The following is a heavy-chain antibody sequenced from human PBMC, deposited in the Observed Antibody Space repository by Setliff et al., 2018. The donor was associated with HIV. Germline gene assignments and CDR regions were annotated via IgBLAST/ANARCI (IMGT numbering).Heavy chain of an antibody. CDR1: GFTFSAYS. Sequence: GGSLRLSCAASGFTFSAYSMNWVRQVPGKGLEWVSCISTSGNFIYYADSVKGRFTVSRDNAKNSLYLQMSSLKPEDTAFYYCVRGYDVLIGSPDSWGQGTLVTVSS. CDR3: VRGYDVLIGSPDS. V-gene: IGHV3-21*04. J-gene: IGHJ4*02. D-gene: IGHD3-9*01. CDR2: ISTSGNFI.